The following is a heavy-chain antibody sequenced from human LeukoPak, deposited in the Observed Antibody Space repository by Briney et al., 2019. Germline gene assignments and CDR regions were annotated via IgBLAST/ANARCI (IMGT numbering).Heavy chain of an antibody. D-gene: IGHD6-13*01. CDR1: GYTFTSYD. J-gene: IGHJ4*02. V-gene: IGHV1-8*01. CDR3: ARDGPEQQLFAY. CDR2: MNPNSGNT. Sequence: ASVKVSCKASGYTFTSYDINWVRQATGQGLEWMGWMNPNSGNTGYAQKFQGRVTMTRNTSISTVYMELSSLRSEDTAVYYCARDGPEQQLFAYWGQGTLVTVSS.